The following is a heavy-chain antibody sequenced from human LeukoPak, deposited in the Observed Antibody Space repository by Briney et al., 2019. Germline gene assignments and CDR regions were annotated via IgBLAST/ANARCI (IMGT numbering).Heavy chain of an antibody. CDR1: GGTFSSYA. CDR2: IIPIFGTA. D-gene: IGHD3-10*01. J-gene: IGHJ5*02. CDR3: ARGQKYYYGSGSSNLYNWFDP. Sequence: ASVKVSCKASGGTFSSYAISWVRQAPGQGLEWMGGIIPIFGTANYAQKFQGRVTITADESTSTAYMELSGLRSEDTAVYYCARGQKYYYGSGSSNLYNWFDPWGQGTLVTVSS. V-gene: IGHV1-69*01.